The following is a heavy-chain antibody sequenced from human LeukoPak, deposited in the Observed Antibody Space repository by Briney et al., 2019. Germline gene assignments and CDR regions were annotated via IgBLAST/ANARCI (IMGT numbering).Heavy chain of an antibody. J-gene: IGHJ4*02. Sequence: PGGSLRLSCAASGFTFSRYWMHWLRQAPGKGLVWVSRISTDGSSTSYADSVKGRFTISRDNAKNSLYLQMNSLRDDDTAVYYCARERFGDFDYGGQGTLVTVSS. CDR2: ISTDGSST. CDR1: GFTFSRYW. V-gene: IGHV3-74*01. D-gene: IGHD3-10*01. CDR3: ARERFGDFDY.